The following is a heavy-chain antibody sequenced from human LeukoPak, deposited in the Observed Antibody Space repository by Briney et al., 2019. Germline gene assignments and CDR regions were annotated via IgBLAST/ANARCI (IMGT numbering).Heavy chain of an antibody. CDR1: GGSISNYY. CDR2: IYYSGST. CDR3: ARHMTVAGTHAFDI. J-gene: IGHJ3*02. V-gene: IGHV4-59*08. D-gene: IGHD6-19*01. Sequence: SETLSLTCTVSGGSISNYYWSWIRQPPGKGLEWIGYIYYSGSTKYNPSLKSRVTISVDTSKNQFSLKLSSVTAADTAVYYCARHMTVAGTHAFDIWGQGTMVTVSS.